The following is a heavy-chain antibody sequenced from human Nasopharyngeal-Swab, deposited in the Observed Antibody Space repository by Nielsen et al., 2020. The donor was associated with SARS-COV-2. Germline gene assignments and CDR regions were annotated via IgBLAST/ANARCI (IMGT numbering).Heavy chain of an antibody. CDR1: GFTFSSYG. V-gene: IGHV3-30*18. Sequence: GESLKISCAASGFTFSSYGMHWVRQAPGKGLEWVAVISYDGSNKYYADSVKGRFTISRDNSKNTLYLQMNSLRAKDTAVYYCAKGDSSNWSDYYMDVWGKGTTVTVSS. D-gene: IGHD6-13*01. CDR3: AKGDSSNWSDYYMDV. CDR2: ISYDGSNK. J-gene: IGHJ6*03.